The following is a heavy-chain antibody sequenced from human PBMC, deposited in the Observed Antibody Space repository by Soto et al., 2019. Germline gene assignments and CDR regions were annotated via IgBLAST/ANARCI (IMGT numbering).Heavy chain of an antibody. V-gene: IGHV1-3*01. J-gene: IGHJ6*02. CDR2: INAGNGNT. CDR1: GYTFTGYY. CDR3: ARVEYDFWSGPMENYYYYGMDV. D-gene: IGHD3-3*01. Sequence: ASVKVSCKASGYTFTGYYMHWVRQAPGQGLEWMGWINAGNGNTKYSQKFQGRVTITRDTSASTAYMELSSLRSEDAAVYYCARVEYDFWSGPMENYYYYGMDVWGQGTTVTVSS.